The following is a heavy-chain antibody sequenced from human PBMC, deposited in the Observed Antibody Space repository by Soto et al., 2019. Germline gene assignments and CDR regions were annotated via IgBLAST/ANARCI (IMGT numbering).Heavy chain of an antibody. CDR2: IIPILGIA. J-gene: IGHJ4*02. CDR1: GGTFSSYT. CDR3: AGDATKGEPRLRPPVPY. Sequence: QVQLVQSGAEVKKPGSSVKVSCKASGGTFSSYTISWVRQAPGQGLEWMGRIIPILGIANYAQKFQGRVTNTAEKSTSTAYRGLSSLRSEDTAVYYCAGDATKGEPRLRPPVPYGGRGPLVTVPS. V-gene: IGHV1-69*08. D-gene: IGHD3-16*01.